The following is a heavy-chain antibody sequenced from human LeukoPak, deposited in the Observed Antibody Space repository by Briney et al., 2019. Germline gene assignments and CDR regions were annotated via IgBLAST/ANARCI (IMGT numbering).Heavy chain of an antibody. CDR2: IYYSGST. V-gene: IGHV4-59*08. D-gene: IGHD1-26*01. J-gene: IGHJ6*02. CDR3: ARHLELSGSSGTYYYGMDV. Sequence: PSETLSLTCTVSGGSISSYYWSWIRQPPGEGLEWIGYIYYSGSTNYNPSLKSRVTISVDTSKNQFSLKLSSVTAADTAVYYCARHLELSGSSGTYYYGMDVWGQGTTVTVSS. CDR1: GGSISSYY.